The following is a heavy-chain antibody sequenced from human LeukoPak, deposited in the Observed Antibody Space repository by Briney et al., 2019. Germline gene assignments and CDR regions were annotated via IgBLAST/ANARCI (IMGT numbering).Heavy chain of an antibody. D-gene: IGHD3-16*02. Sequence: PSETLSLNCSVSGGSINSYWWSWIRQPAGKGLGFIGRIYTTGRTNYNPSLKSRVSMSVDTSKNKFSLELRSVTAADTAVYFCARAGYTISSYRFDYWGQGALVTVSS. CDR3: ARAGYTISSYRFDY. V-gene: IGHV4-4*07. CDR2: IYTTGRT. CDR1: GGSINSYW. J-gene: IGHJ4*02.